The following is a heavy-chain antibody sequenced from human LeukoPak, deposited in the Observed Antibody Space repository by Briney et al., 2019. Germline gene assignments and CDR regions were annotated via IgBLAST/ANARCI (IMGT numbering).Heavy chain of an antibody. J-gene: IGHJ4*02. CDR3: ATKQWLAPPPDS. CDR2: INTDGTVT. CDR1: GFTFSKYW. Sequence: GSLRLSCAASGFTFSKYWMLLVRQAPGKGLESVSLINTDGTVTTYAGSVKGRFTVSRDNGDNTMFLQMNSVRDEDPAVYYCATKQWLAPPPDSWGQGTPVTVSS. D-gene: IGHD6-19*01. V-gene: IGHV3-74*01.